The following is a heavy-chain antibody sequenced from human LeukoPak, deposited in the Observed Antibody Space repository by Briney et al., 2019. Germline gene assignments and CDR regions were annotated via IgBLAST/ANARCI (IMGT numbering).Heavy chain of an antibody. CDR3: ARDNYYDSSGYYYYHDAFDI. CDR1: DASFSSNTYY. J-gene: IGHJ3*02. CDR2: AFNNEGT. D-gene: IGHD3-22*01. Sequence: SETLSLTCTVSDASFSSNTYYWGWIRQPPGKGLEWIGSAFNNEGTYYSPSLRRRVTISRDTSKKQLSLRLSSLTAADTAVYYCARDNYYDSSGYYYYHDAFDIWGQGTMVTVSS. V-gene: IGHV4-39*07.